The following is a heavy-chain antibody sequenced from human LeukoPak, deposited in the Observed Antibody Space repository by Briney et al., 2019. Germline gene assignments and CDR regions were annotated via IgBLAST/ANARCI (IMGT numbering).Heavy chain of an antibody. Sequence: SGGSLRLSCAASGFTFTNYGMNWVRQAPGKGLEWVSGINWNGGSTGYADSVKGRFTISRDNAKNSLYLQMNSLRVEDTALYYCAKRVDCSSTSCYSRGLDYWGQGTLVTVSS. CDR2: INWNGGST. CDR1: GFTFTNYG. J-gene: IGHJ4*02. D-gene: IGHD2-2*01. V-gene: IGHV3-20*04. CDR3: AKRVDCSSTSCYSRGLDY.